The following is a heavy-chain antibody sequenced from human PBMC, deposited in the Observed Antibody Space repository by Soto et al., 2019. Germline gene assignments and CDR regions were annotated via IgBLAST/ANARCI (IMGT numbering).Heavy chain of an antibody. CDR1: AGYISIDNYY. V-gene: IGHV4-39*01. CDR2: VNYRGST. CDR3: ARHPARKDWFEP. J-gene: IGHJ5*02. Sequence: QLQLQESGPGLVKPSETLSLTCTVSAGYISIDNYYWDWIRQPPGKGLEWIGNVNYRGSTYYNPSLRSRVTMSVDTSKNQFSLKLNSVTAADTAIYYCARHPARKDWFEPWGQGTLVIVSS.